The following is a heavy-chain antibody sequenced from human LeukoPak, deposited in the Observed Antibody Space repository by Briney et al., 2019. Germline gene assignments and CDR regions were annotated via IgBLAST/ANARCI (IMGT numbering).Heavy chain of an antibody. V-gene: IGHV1-46*01. CDR3: ARRVNNGDYFGYYFDY. D-gene: IGHD4-17*01. Sequence: GASVKVSCKASGYTFTSYYMHWARQAPGQGLEWMGIINPSGGSTSYAQKFQGRVTMTRDTSTSTVYMELSSLRSEDTAVYYCARRVNNGDYFGYYFDYWGQGTLVTVSS. J-gene: IGHJ4*02. CDR1: GYTFTSYY. CDR2: INPSGGST.